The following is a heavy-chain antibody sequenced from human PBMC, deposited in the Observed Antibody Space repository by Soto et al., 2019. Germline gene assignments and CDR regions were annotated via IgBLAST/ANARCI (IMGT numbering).Heavy chain of an antibody. V-gene: IGHV3-43*02. Sequence: GGSLRLSCAASGFTFDDYAMHWVRQAPGKCLEWVSLISGDGGSTYYADSVKGRFTISRDNSKNSLYLQMNSLRTEDTALYYCAKDSRYSGSYDAFDIWGQGTMVTVSS. CDR3: AKDSRYSGSYDAFDI. CDR1: GFTFDDYA. CDR2: ISGDGGST. D-gene: IGHD1-26*01. J-gene: IGHJ3*02.